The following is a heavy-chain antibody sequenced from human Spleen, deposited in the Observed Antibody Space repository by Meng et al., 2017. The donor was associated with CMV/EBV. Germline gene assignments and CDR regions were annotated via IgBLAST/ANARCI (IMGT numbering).Heavy chain of an antibody. V-gene: IGHV1-2*02. J-gene: IGHJ4*02. CDR1: GYTFTAYY. CDR2: INPNSGGT. D-gene: IGHD2-21*01. Sequence: ASGYTFTAYYMHWVRQAPGQGLEWMGWINPNSGGTNSAQKFQGRVSMTRDTSISAAYMELSRLRSDDTAVYYCARDVGRVVIASFDYWGQGTLVTVSS. CDR3: ARDVGRVVIASFDY.